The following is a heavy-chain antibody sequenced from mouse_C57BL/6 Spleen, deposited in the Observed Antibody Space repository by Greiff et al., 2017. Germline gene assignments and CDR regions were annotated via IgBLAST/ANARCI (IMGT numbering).Heavy chain of an antibody. Sequence: VQLVESGGGLVKPGGSLKLSCAASGFTFSDYGMHWVRQAPEKGLEWVAYISSGSSTIYYADTVKGRFTISRDNAKNTLFLQMTSLRSEDTAMYYCASMITTTDYYAMDYWGQGTSVTVSS. CDR3: ASMITTTDYYAMDY. CDR2: ISSGSSTI. J-gene: IGHJ4*01. CDR1: GFTFSDYG. V-gene: IGHV5-17*01. D-gene: IGHD2-4*01.